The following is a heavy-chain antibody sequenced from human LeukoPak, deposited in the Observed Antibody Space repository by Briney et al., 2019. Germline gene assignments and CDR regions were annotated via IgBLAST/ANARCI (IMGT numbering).Heavy chain of an antibody. J-gene: IGHJ4*02. CDR3: ARRRGYCSGGSCYLQFDY. D-gene: IGHD2-15*01. CDR1: SGSISSSSYY. Sequence: SETLSLTCTVSSGSISSSSYYWGWIRQPPGKGLEWIGSIYYSGSTYYNPSLKSRVTISVDTSKNQFSLKLSSVTAADTAVYYCARRRGYCSGGSCYLQFDYRGQGTLVTVSS. V-gene: IGHV4-39*01. CDR2: IYYSGST.